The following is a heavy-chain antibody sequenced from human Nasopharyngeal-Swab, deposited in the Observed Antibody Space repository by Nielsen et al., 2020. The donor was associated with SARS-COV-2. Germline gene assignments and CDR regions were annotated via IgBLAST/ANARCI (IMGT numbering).Heavy chain of an antibody. CDR3: ARDRFQH. V-gene: IGHV3-48*03. CDR2: ISSNGSTI. Sequence: WIRQPPGKGLEWVSYISSNGSTIYYADSVKGRFTISRDNAKNSLYLQMNSLRAEDTAVYYCARDRFQHWGQGTLVTVSS. J-gene: IGHJ1*01.